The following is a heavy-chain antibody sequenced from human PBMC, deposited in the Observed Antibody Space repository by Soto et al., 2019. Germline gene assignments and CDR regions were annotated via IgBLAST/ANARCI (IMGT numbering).Heavy chain of an antibody. CDR1: GGTFSSYA. V-gene: IGHV1-69*06. CDR2: IIPIFGTA. J-gene: IGHJ4*02. Sequence: QVQLVQSGAEVKKPGSSVKVSCKASGGTFSSYAISWVRQAPGQGLEWMGGIIPIFGTANYAQKFQGRVTITADKSTSTAYMELSSLSSEDTAVYYCARHREGSISWYASLQYYFDYWGQGTLVTVSS. CDR3: ARHREGSISWYASLQYYFDY. D-gene: IGHD6-13*01.